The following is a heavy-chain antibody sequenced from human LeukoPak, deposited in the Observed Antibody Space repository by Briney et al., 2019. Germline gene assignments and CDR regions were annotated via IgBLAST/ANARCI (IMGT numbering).Heavy chain of an antibody. V-gene: IGHV3-48*01. D-gene: IGHD2-2*01. Sequence: SGGSLRLSCAASGFTFSSYSMNWVRQAPGKGLYWVSYISSSGNTVYYADSVKGRFTISRDNAKNSLYLQMNSLRAEDTAVYYCARGTSYGDYGYYYMDVWGKRTTVTVSS. J-gene: IGHJ6*03. CDR2: ISSSGNTV. CDR3: ARGTSYGDYGYYYMDV. CDR1: GFTFSSYS.